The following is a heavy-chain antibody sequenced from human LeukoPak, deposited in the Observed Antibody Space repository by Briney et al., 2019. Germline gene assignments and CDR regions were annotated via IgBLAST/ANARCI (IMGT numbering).Heavy chain of an antibody. CDR2: INPNSGGT. Sequence: ASVKVSCKASGYTFTGYYMHWVRQAPGQGLEWMGWINPNSGGTNYAQKFQGRVTMTRDTSISTAYMELSRLRSDDTAVYYCAREGDSYGWGSSLDWFDPWGQGTLVTVSS. J-gene: IGHJ5*02. CDR1: GYTFTGYY. CDR3: AREGDSYGWGSSLDWFDP. V-gene: IGHV1-2*02. D-gene: IGHD3-10*01.